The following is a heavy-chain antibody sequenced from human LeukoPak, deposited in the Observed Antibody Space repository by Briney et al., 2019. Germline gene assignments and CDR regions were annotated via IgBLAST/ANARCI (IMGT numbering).Heavy chain of an antibody. Sequence: GGSLRLSCAASGFTFSSYSMNWVRQAPGKGLEWVSSISSSSSYIYYADSVKGRFTISRDNAKNSLYLQMNSLRAEDTAVYYCARDREVAANTYGMDVWGQGTTVTVSS. CDR2: ISSSSSYI. CDR1: GFTFSSYS. V-gene: IGHV3-21*01. J-gene: IGHJ6*02. CDR3: ARDREVAANTYGMDV. D-gene: IGHD2-15*01.